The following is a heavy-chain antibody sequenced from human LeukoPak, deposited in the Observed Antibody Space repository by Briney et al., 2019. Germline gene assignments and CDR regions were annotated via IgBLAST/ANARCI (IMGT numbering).Heavy chain of an antibody. CDR1: GGSISSSSSY. CDR3: ASLRERSYYARGFDY. D-gene: IGHD1-26*01. CDR2: IYYSGST. V-gene: IGHV4-39*01. Sequence: SETLSLTCTVSGGSISSSSSYWGWIRQPPGKGLEWIGSIYYSGSTYYNPSLKSRVTISVDTSKNQFSLKLSSVTAADTAVYYCASLRERSYYARGFDYWGQGTLVTVSS. J-gene: IGHJ4*02.